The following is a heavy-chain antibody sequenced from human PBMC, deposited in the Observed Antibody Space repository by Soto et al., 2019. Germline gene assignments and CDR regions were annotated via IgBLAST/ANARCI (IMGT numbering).Heavy chain of an antibody. CDR2: IDPSDSYT. CDR1: GYSFTSYW. D-gene: IGHD6-6*01. J-gene: IGHJ6*02. V-gene: IGHV5-10-1*01. Sequence: GESLKISCKGSGYSFTSYWIGWVRQMPGKGLEWMGRIDPSDSYTDYSPSFQGHVTISADKSISTAYLQWSSLKASDTAMYYCARQGEYSSSQSQAYYYYGMDVWGQGTTVTVSS. CDR3: ARQGEYSSSQSQAYYYYGMDV.